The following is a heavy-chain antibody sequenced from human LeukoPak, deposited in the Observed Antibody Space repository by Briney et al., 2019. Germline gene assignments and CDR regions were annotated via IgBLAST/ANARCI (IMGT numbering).Heavy chain of an antibody. V-gene: IGHV6-1*01. J-gene: IGHJ3*02. D-gene: IGHD1-26*01. Sequence: SQSLSLTCAISGDSVSSNSVAWNWIRQSPSRGLEWLRRTYYTSKWYNDYAVSVKSRITINPDTSKNQFSLQLKSVTPEDTAVCYCARVSSPWSPRDAFDIWGQGTMVTVSS. CDR1: GDSVSSNSVA. CDR3: ARVSSPWSPRDAFDI. CDR2: TYYTSKWYN.